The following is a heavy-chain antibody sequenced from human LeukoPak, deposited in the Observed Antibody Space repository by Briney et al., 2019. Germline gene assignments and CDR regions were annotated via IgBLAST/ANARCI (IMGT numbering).Heavy chain of an antibody. CDR3: ARDRHVLRYFDWLSNDAFDI. Sequence: GASVKVSCKASGYTFTGYYMHWVRQAPGQGLEWMGRINPNSGGTNYAQKFQGRVTMTRDTSISTAYMELSRLRSDDTAVYYCARDRHVLRYFDWLSNDAFDIWGQGTMVTVSS. D-gene: IGHD3-9*01. V-gene: IGHV1-2*06. CDR2: INPNSGGT. J-gene: IGHJ3*02. CDR1: GYTFTGYY.